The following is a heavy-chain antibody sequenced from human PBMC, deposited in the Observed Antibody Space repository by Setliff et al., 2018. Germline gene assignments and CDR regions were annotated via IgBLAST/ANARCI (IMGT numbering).Heavy chain of an antibody. J-gene: IGHJ4*02. D-gene: IGHD3-9*01. CDR3: TRERYFDWFFEY. Sequence: SETLSLTCAVSGYSISSGYYWSWIRQPAGKRLEWIGRIHASGSPSYNPSLESRVTISLDTSTNQFSLKLSSVTAADTAVYYCTRERYFDWFFEYWGQGTLVTVSS. CDR1: GYSISSGYY. V-gene: IGHV4-61*02. CDR2: IHASGSP.